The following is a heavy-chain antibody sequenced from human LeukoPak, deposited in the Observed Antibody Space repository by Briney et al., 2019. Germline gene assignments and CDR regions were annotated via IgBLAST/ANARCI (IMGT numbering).Heavy chain of an antibody. V-gene: IGHV4-38-2*02. J-gene: IGHJ4*02. CDR3: ATERERRITD. CDR1: GFSISLGYY. CDR2: IHPSGTT. Sequence: PSETLSLTCDVSGFSISLGYYWVWIRQPAGQGLEWIGSIHPSGTTFCNSSLNSRITMTIDAPKNQFSLRLSLVTAVDTAVYFCATERERRITDWGQGTLVTVSS. D-gene: IGHD1-1*01.